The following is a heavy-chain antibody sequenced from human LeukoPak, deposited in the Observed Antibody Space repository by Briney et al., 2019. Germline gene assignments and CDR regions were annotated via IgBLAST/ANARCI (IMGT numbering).Heavy chain of an antibody. CDR2: ISSSGSTI. Sequence: GGSLRLSCAASGFTFSDYYMSWIRQAPGKGLEWVSYISSSGSTIYYADSVKGRFTISRDNAKNSLYLQMNSLRAEDTAVYYCARPLRFGEPSSGFDYWGQGTLVTVSS. CDR3: ARPLRFGEPSSGFDY. D-gene: IGHD3-10*01. CDR1: GFTFSDYY. V-gene: IGHV3-11*01. J-gene: IGHJ4*02.